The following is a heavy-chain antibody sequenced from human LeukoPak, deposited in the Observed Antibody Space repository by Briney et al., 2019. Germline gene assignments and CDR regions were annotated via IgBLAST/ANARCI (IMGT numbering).Heavy chain of an antibody. D-gene: IGHD3-3*01. V-gene: IGHV3-48*03. J-gene: IGHJ4*02. CDR2: ISSGGSTI. Sequence: GSLRLSCAASGFTFSSYEMNWVRQAPGKGLEWVSYISSGGSTIYYADSVKGRFTISRDNAKNSLYLQMNSLRAEDTAVYYCARGGFTYDDFWSAYYTADYWGQGTLVTVSS. CDR1: GFTFSSYE. CDR3: ARGGFTYDDFWSAYYTADY.